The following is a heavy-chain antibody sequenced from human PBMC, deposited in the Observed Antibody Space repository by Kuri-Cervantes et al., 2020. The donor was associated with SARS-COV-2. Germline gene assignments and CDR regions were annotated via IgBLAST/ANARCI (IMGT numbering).Heavy chain of an antibody. Sequence: SVKVSCKASGYTFTGYYMQWVRQAPGQGLEWMGGIIPIFGTANYAQKFQGRVTITADESTSTAYMELSSLRSEDTAVYYCARGPYCGGDCYFTDYWGQGTLVTVSS. V-gene: IGHV1-69*13. J-gene: IGHJ4*02. CDR2: IIPIFGTA. D-gene: IGHD2-21*01. CDR1: GYTFTGYY. CDR3: ARGPYCGGDCYFTDY.